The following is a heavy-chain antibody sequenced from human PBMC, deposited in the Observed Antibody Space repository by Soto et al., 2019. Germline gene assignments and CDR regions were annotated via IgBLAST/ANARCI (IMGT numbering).Heavy chain of an antibody. D-gene: IGHD2-8*01. V-gene: IGHV4-59*01. J-gene: IGHJ4*02. Sequence: SETLSLTCPFSGFSISSYYWSWIRQPPGKGLEWIGYIYYSGSTNYNPSLKSRVTISVDTSKNQFSLKLSSVTAADTAVYYCAKTQCPSDVCSFDFWGQGALVTVSS. CDR2: IYYSGST. CDR1: GFSISSYY. CDR3: AKTQCPSDVCSFDF.